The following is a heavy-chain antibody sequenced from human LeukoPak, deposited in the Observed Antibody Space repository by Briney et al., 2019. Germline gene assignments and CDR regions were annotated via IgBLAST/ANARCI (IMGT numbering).Heavy chain of an antibody. CDR2: ISGSGGST. Sequence: GGSLRLSCAASGFTFSSYAMSWVRQAPGKGLEWVSAISGSGGSTYYADSVKGRFTISRDNSKNTLYLQMNSLRAEDTAVHYCAKGPNAWGGQSDYWGQGTLVTVSS. V-gene: IGHV3-23*01. J-gene: IGHJ4*02. CDR1: GFTFSSYA. D-gene: IGHD3-16*01. CDR3: AKGPNAWGGQSDY.